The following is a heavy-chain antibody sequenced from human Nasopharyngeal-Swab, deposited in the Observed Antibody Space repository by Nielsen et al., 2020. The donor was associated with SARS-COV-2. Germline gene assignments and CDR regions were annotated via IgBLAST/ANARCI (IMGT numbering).Heavy chain of an antibody. D-gene: IGHD5-24*01. Sequence: GESLKISYAASGFTFNIYGMHWVRQAPGKGLEWVAVISYDGSNKYYADSVKGRFTFSRDNSKNTLYLQMNSLRAEDTAVYYCAKGRDGYNSYFDYWGQGILVTVSS. V-gene: IGHV3-30*18. J-gene: IGHJ4*02. CDR2: ISYDGSNK. CDR3: AKGRDGYNSYFDY. CDR1: GFTFNIYG.